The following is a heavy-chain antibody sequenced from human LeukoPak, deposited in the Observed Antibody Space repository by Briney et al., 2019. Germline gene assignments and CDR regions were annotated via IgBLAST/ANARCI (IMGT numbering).Heavy chain of an antibody. CDR3: ARHLTIASGAFDY. CDR2: MYYSGST. CDR1: GGSISSYY. D-gene: IGHD2-15*01. V-gene: IGHV4-59*08. J-gene: IGHJ4*02. Sequence: SETLSLTCTVSGGSISSYYWSCIRQPPGKGLEWIGYMYYSGSTNYNPSLKSRVSISVDTSKNQFSLWLNSVTDADTAVYYCARHLTIASGAFDYWGQGTLVTVSS.